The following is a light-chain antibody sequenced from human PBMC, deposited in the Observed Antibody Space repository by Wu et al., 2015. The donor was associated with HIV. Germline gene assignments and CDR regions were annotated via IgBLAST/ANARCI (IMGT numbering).Light chain of an antibody. Sequence: DIQMTQSPSFLSASVGDRVTITCRASQTVTSCLNWYQQKPGKAPKLLIYAASSLQTGVPSRFSGSGSGTDFTLTISSLQPEDFATYYCQQSYSTPPTFGQGTKVEIK. V-gene: IGKV1-39*01. J-gene: IGKJ1*01. CDR2: AAS. CDR1: QTVTSC. CDR3: QQSYSTPPT.